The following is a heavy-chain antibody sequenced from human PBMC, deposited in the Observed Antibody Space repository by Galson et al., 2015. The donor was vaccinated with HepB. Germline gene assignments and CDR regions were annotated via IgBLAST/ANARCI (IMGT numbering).Heavy chain of an antibody. V-gene: IGHV5-51*01. CDR2: IYPGDSDT. Sequence: QSGAEVKEHGESLKISCKGSGYSFTSNWIGWVRQMPGKGLEWMGIIYPGDSDTRYRPSFQGQVTISADKSISTDYLQWSSLKASDTAIYYCSRHPRSCSSTSCYPDGMDVWGQGTTVTVSS. J-gene: IGHJ6*02. D-gene: IGHD2-2*01. CDR3: SRHPRSCSSTSCYPDGMDV. CDR1: GYSFTSNW.